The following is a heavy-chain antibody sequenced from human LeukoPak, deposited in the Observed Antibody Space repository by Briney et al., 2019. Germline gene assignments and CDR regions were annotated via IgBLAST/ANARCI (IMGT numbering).Heavy chain of an antibody. CDR2: IYYSGST. CDR1: GGSISSSSYY. Sequence: SETLSLTCTVSGGSISSSSYYWGWIRQPPGKGLEWIGSIYYSGSTYYNPSLKSRVTISVDTSKNQFSLKLSSVTAADTAVYYCARRAYSSSWSFFDYWGQGTLVTVSS. J-gene: IGHJ4*02. V-gene: IGHV4-39*01. D-gene: IGHD6-13*01. CDR3: ARRAYSSSWSFFDY.